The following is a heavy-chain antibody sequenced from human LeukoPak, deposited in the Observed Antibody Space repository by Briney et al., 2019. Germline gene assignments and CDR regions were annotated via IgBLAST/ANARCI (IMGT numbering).Heavy chain of an antibody. J-gene: IGHJ4*02. CDR1: GFTFSSNW. V-gene: IGHV3-7*01. CDR3: ARGHLFDY. CDR2: IKQEGSEK. Sequence: GGSLRLSCAASGFTFSSNWMSWVREAPGKGVERGANIKQEGSEKYNVDTVKGRFTISRDNAKNSLYLQMNSLRAEDTAVYYCARGHLFDYWGQGTLVTVSS.